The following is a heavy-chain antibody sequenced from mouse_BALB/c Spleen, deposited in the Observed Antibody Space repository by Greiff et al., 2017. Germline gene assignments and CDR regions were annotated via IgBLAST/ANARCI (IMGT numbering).Heavy chain of an antibody. CDR3: ARGVTGTGFAY. CDR2: ISYSGST. CDR1: GYSITSDYA. Sequence: EVKLQESGPGLVKPSQSLSLTCTVTGYSITSDYAWNWIRQFPGNKLEWMGYISYSGSTSYNPSLKSRISITRDTSKNQFFLQLNSVTTEDTATYYCARGVTGTGFAYWGQGTLVTVSA. V-gene: IGHV3-2*02. J-gene: IGHJ3*01. D-gene: IGHD4-1*01.